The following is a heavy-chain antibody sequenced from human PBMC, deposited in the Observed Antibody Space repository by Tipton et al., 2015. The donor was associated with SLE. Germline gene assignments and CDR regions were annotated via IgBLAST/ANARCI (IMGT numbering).Heavy chain of an antibody. Sequence: TLSLTCIVSGDSISDYYWSWIRQPPGKGLEWIGYIYYTGYINYNPSLQSRVTLSVDTSENQVSLNLSSVTAADTAVYWCARSKASLWFGEFGYWGQGILVTVSS. V-gene: IGHV4-59*01. CDR2: IYYTGYI. J-gene: IGHJ4*02. CDR1: GDSISDYY. CDR3: ARSKASLWFGEFGY. D-gene: IGHD3-10*01.